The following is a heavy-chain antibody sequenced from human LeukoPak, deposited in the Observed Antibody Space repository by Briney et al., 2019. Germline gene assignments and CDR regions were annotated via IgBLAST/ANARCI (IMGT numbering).Heavy chain of an antibody. D-gene: IGHD2-2*01. V-gene: IGHV4-38-2*02. CDR2: IYHSGST. J-gene: IGHJ5*02. Sequence: SETLSLTCAVSGYSISSGYYWGWIRQPPGKGLEWIGSIYHSGSTYYHPSLKSRVTISVDTSKNQFSLKLSSVTAADTAVYYCARDQRGRYCSSTSCDNWFDPWGQGTLVTVSS. CDR3: ARDQRGRYCSSTSCDNWFDP. CDR1: GYSISSGYY.